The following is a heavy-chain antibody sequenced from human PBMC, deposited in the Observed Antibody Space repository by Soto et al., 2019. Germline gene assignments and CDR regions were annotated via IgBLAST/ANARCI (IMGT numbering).Heavy chain of an antibody. CDR1: GGSFSGYY. V-gene: IGHV4-34*01. Sequence: SETLSLTCAVYGGSFSGYYWSWIRQPPGKGLEWIGEINHSGSTNYNPSLKSRVTISVDTSKNQFSLKLSSVTAADTAVYYCARGPPSVWGSYRYYNYYYGMDVWGQGTTLTVSS. CDR2: INHSGST. CDR3: ARGPPSVWGSYRYYNYYYGMDV. D-gene: IGHD3-16*02. J-gene: IGHJ6*02.